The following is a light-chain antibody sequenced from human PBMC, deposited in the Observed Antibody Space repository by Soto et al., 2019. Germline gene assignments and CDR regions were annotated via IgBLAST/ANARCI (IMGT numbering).Light chain of an antibody. CDR1: QTISNNY. Sequence: EIVLTQSPGTLSLSPGEGATLSCRASQTISNNYLAWYQHKPGQAPRRLIYAASTRATGIPDRFSGSGSGADFTLTVNRLEPEDFAVYYCQQYGTAPRTFGQGTKVEI. CDR2: AAS. CDR3: QQYGTAPRT. J-gene: IGKJ1*01. V-gene: IGKV3-20*01.